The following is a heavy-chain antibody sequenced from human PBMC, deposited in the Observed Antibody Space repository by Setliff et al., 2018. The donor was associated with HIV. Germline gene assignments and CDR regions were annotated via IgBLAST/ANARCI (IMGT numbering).Heavy chain of an antibody. D-gene: IGHD3-10*01. V-gene: IGHV4-59*08. CDR3: ARHPYYSSNWYFDF. J-gene: IGHJ2*01. CDR2: IFYTGST. Sequence: PSEALSLTCPVSNSSISTYYWSWIRQPPGKGLEWIGCIFYTGSTDYNPSLKSRVTMSLDKSKKQFSLRLRSVTAADTAVYFCARHPYYSSNWYFDFWGRGALVTVSS. CDR1: NSSISTYY.